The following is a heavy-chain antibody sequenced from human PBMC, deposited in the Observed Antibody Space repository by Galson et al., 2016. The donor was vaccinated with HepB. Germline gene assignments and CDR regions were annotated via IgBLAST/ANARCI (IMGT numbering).Heavy chain of an antibody. Sequence: SCKASGDTFSTYAITWVRQAPGQGLEWMGGIIPIFGTAHYAQKFQGRVTITADESTSTAYMELGSLRSEDTAVYYCARGLGLRTPFDYWGQGTLVTVSS. V-gene: IGHV1-69*01. CDR2: IIPIFGTA. D-gene: IGHD3-16*01. CDR3: ARGLGLRTPFDY. J-gene: IGHJ4*02. CDR1: GDTFSTYA.